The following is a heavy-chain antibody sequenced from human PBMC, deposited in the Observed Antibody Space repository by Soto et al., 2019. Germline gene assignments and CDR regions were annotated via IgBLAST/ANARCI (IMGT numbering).Heavy chain of an antibody. V-gene: IGHV1-69*13. Sequence: GASVKVSCKASGGTFSSYAISWVRQAPGQGLEWMGGIIPIFGTANYAQKFQGRVTITADESTSTAYMELSSLRSEDTAVYYCARGDGGSGWYGWFDPWGQGTLVTVSS. D-gene: IGHD6-19*01. J-gene: IGHJ5*02. CDR2: IIPIFGTA. CDR1: GGTFSSYA. CDR3: ARGDGGSGWYGWFDP.